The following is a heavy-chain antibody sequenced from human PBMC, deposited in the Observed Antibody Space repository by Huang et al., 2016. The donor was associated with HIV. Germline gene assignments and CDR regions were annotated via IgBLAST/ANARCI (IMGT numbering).Heavy chain of an antibody. V-gene: IGHV4-34*01. Sequence: QVQLQQWGAGLLKPSETLSLTCAVYGGSFSGYYWSWIRQSPGKGLEWIGEINHSGSTSDNPSLKSRLTIAVDTSKNQFSRKLSSVTAADTAVYYCARERMMSWLDDHDAFDIWGQGTMVTVSS. CDR3: ARERMMSWLDDHDAFDI. D-gene: IGHD1-1*01. J-gene: IGHJ3*02. CDR1: GGSFSGYY. CDR2: INHSGST.